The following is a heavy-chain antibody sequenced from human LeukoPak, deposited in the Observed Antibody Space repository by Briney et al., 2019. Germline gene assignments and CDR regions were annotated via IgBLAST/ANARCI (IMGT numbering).Heavy chain of an antibody. J-gene: IGHJ6*01. V-gene: IGHV3-48*03. CDR1: GFSFRTFD. CDR2: ISSIGSTV. D-gene: IGHD2-21*02. Sequence: PGGSLRLSCAASGFSFRTFDVNWVRQAPGKGLEWISYISSIGSTVYYADSVKGRFTISRDNAEHSLYLQMDSLSADDTAVYYCPRDRHVFCGGDCSSADSDNWGQGAPGTGSS. CDR3: PRDRHVFCGGDCSSADSDN.